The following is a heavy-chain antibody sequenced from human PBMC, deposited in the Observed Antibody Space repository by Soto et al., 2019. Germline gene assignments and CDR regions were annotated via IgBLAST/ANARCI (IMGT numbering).Heavy chain of an antibody. V-gene: IGHV3-13*01. CDR1: GFTFSSYD. Sequence: GGSLRLSCAASGFTFSSYDMHWVRQATGKGLEWVSAIGTAGDTYYPGSVKGRFTISRENAKNSLYLQMNSLRAGDTAVYYCARGRESESGYSSSWKDNCFDPCGQRTLVTVSS. CDR3: ARGRESESGYSSSWKDNCFDP. J-gene: IGHJ5*02. D-gene: IGHD6-13*01. CDR2: IGTAGDT.